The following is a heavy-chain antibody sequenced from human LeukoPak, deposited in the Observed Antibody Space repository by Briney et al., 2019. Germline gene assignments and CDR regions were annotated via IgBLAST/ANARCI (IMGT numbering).Heavy chain of an antibody. CDR3: ASSPGYDFWSGYYPGGYYYYYMDV. J-gene: IGHJ6*03. CDR1: GGSISSGGYY. V-gene: IGHV4-30-2*02. CDR2: IYHSGST. D-gene: IGHD3-3*01. Sequence: PSQTLSLTCTVSGGSISSGGYYWSWIRQPPGKGLEWIGYIYHSGSTYYNPSLKSRVTISVDRSKNQFSLKLGSVTAADTAVYYCASSPGYDFWSGYYPGGYYYYYMDVWGKGTTVTVSS.